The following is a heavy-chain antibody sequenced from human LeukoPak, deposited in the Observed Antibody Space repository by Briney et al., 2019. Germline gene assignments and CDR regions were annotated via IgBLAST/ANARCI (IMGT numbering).Heavy chain of an antibody. CDR2: IYHTGST. Sequence: SETLSLTCAVSGGPLSTSNWWSWLRQSPEKGLEWVGEIYHTGSTNYNPSLKSRTTISLDRSKNQFSLQQTSVTAADTAVYYCARDTGYSYGRGYFDYWGQGTLVTVSS. V-gene: IGHV4-4*02. CDR3: ARDTGYSYGRGYFDY. D-gene: IGHD5-12*01. CDR1: GGPLSTSNW. J-gene: IGHJ4*02.